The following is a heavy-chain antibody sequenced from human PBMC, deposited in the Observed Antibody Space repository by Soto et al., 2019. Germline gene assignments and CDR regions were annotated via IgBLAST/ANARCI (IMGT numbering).Heavy chain of an antibody. CDR3: TRGVGWFDP. J-gene: IGHJ5*02. Sequence: EVQLVETGGGLIQPGGSLRLSCAASGFSASTTYMSWVRQAPGKGLEWVSVTYSDGTTSYADSVKGRFTISRDNSKNTLDLQMNSLRAEDTAVYYCTRGVGWFDPWGQGTLGTVSS. V-gene: IGHV3-53*02. CDR2: TYSDGTT. CDR1: GFSASTTY.